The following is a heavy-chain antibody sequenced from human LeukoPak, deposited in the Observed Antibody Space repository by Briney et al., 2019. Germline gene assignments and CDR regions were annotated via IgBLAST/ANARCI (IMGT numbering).Heavy chain of an antibody. J-gene: IGHJ4*02. D-gene: IGHD6-13*01. CDR3: ARYSSSWYLYYFDY. CDR2: IKQDGSEK. V-gene: IGHV3-7*01. CDR1: GFTFSSYW. Sequence: GGSLGLSCAASGFTFSSYWMSWVRQAPGKGLEWVANIKQDGSEKYYVDSVKGRFTISRDNAKNSLYLQMNSLRAEDTAVYYCARYSSSWYLYYFDYWGQGTLVTVSS.